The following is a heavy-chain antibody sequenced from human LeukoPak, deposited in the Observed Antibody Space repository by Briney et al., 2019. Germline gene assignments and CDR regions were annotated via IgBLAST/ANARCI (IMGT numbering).Heavy chain of an antibody. V-gene: IGHV3-53*01. CDR1: GFTVSSDS. Sequence: GGSLRLSCTVSGFTVSSDSMSWVRQAPGKGLEWVSFIYSGGSTHYSDSVKGRFTISRDNSKNTLYLQMNSLRAEDTAVYYCARRVGAYSHPYDYWGQGTLVTVSS. CDR2: IYSGGST. D-gene: IGHD4/OR15-4a*01. J-gene: IGHJ4*02. CDR3: ARRVGAYSHPYDY.